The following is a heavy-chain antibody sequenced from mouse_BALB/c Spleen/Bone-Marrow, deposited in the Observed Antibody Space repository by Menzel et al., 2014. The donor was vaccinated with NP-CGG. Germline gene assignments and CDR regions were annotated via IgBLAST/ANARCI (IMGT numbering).Heavy chain of an antibody. Sequence: EVKVVESGGDLVKPGGSLKLSCAASGFTFSNYGMSWVRQTPDKRLEWVATISSGGSYPYFPDSVKGRFTISRDNAKNTLYLQMNSLKSEDAAMYYCARLTPDYAMDYWGQGTSVTVSS. CDR2: ISSGGSYP. CDR3: ARLTPDYAMDY. V-gene: IGHV5-6*01. CDR1: GFTFSNYG. D-gene: IGHD1-3*01. J-gene: IGHJ4*01.